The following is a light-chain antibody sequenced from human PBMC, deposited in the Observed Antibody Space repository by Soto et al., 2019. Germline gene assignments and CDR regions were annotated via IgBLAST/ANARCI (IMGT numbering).Light chain of an antibody. V-gene: IGKV3-20*01. Sequence: ETFLTQSPGTLSLCRGEIATLSWRASQSVSSSSLAWYQQRPGQAPRLLIYGTSSRATGIPDRFSGSGSGTDFTLTISRLEPEDFAVYFCQRYGSSPLITFGQGTRLEI. CDR2: GTS. J-gene: IGKJ5*01. CDR3: QRYGSSPLIT. CDR1: QSVSSSS.